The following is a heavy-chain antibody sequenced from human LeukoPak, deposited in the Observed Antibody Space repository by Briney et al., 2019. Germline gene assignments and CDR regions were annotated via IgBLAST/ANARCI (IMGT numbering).Heavy chain of an antibody. J-gene: IGHJ4*02. CDR1: EFTFDDYG. CDR3: ARSWAAAGLYYFDY. CDR2: INWNGGST. Sequence: GGSLRLSCAASEFTFDDYGMSWVRQAPGKGLEWVSGINWNGGSTGYADSVKGRFTISRDNAKNSLYLQMNSLRAEDTALYYCARSWAAAGLYYFDYWGQGTLVTVSS. V-gene: IGHV3-20*04. D-gene: IGHD6-13*01.